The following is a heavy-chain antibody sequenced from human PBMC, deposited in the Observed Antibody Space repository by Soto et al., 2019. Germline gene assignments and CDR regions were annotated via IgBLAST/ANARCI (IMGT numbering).Heavy chain of an antibody. J-gene: IGHJ4*02. Sequence: QVQLVESGGGLVKPGGSLRLSCAASGFTFSDYYMSWIRQAPGKGLEWVSYISSSSSCTNYADSVKGRFTISRDNAKNSLYLQMNSLRAEDTAVYYCARVDGDGYNSYYFDYWGQGTLVTVSS. CDR2: ISSSSSCT. V-gene: IGHV3-11*06. CDR3: ARVDGDGYNSYYFDY. D-gene: IGHD5-12*01. CDR1: GFTFSDYY.